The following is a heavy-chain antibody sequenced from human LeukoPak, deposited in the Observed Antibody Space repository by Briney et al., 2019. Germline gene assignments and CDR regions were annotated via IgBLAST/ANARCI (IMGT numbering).Heavy chain of an antibody. CDR3: ARDPSGSYYPRVSGALDI. CDR1: GFTFSSYS. D-gene: IGHD1-26*01. V-gene: IGHV3-21*01. J-gene: IGHJ3*02. Sequence: GGSLRLSCAASGFTFSSYSMNWVRQAPGKGLEWVSSISSISSYIYYADSVKGRFTISRDNAKDSLYLQMDSLRAEDTAVYYCARDPSGSYYPRVSGALDIWGQGTMVTVSS. CDR2: ISSISSYI.